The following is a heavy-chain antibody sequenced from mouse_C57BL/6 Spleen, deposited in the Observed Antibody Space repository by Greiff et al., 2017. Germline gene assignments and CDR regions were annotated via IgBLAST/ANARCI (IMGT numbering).Heavy chain of an antibody. V-gene: IGHV3-1*01. J-gene: IGHJ2*01. CDR3: ASHYDYDGGYFDY. D-gene: IGHD2-4*01. CDR1: GYSITSGYD. Sequence: EVQLQESGPGMVKPSQSLSLTCTVTGYSITSGYDWHWIRHFPGNKLEWMGYISYSGSTNYNPSLKSRISITHDTSKNHFFLKLNSVTTEDTATYYCASHYDYDGGYFDYWGQGTTLTVSS. CDR2: ISYSGST.